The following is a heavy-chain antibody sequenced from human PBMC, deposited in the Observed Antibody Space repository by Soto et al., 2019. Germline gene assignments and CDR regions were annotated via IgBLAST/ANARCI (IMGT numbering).Heavy chain of an antibody. V-gene: IGHV3-33*01. CDR1: GFTFSSYG. CDR3: ARAPGSSGWYQDYPYMDV. CDR2: IWYDGSNK. J-gene: IGHJ6*03. Sequence: GGSLRLSCAASGFTFSSYGMHWVRQAPGKGLEWVAVIWYDGSNKFYADSVKGRFTISRDNSRNTLYVEMNNVRAEDTAVYYCARAPGSSGWYQDYPYMDVWGKGTTVTVSS. D-gene: IGHD6-19*01.